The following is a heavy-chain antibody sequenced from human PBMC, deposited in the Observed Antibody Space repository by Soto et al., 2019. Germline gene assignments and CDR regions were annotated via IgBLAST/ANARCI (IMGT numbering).Heavy chain of an antibody. CDR2: INPRNGDT. Sequence: QVQLVQSGAEVKKPGASVKVSCKVSGYTFTGNYMHWMRQAPGQGPEWMGWINPRNGDTDYAQKFQGRVTITRDTSISTAYMDLSRLTSDDTAIYFCVRGGGVDVGTPTRIVFDYWGQGTLLTVSS. CDR3: VRGGGVDVGTPTRIVFDY. D-gene: IGHD2-21*01. J-gene: IGHJ4*02. CDR1: GYTFTGNY. V-gene: IGHV1-2*02.